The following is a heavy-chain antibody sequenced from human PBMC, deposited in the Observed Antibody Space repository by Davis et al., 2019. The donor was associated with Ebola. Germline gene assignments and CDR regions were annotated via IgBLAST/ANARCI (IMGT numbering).Heavy chain of an antibody. V-gene: IGHV3-23*01. CDR1: GFTFSSYA. J-gene: IGHJ3*02. CDR3: AKDLNIAVAASGAFDI. CDR2: NSGSGGST. Sequence: PGGSLRLSCAASGFTFSSYAMSWVRQAPGKGLEWVSANSGSGGSTYYADSVKGRFTISRDNSKNTLSLQMNSLRAEDTAVYYCAKDLNIAVAASGAFDIWGQGTMVTVSS. D-gene: IGHD6-19*01.